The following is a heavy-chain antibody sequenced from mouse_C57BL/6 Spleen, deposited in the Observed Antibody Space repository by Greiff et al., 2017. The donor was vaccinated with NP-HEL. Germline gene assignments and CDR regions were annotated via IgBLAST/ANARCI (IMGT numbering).Heavy chain of an antibody. J-gene: IGHJ4*01. Sequence: EVKLMESGPGLVKPSQSLSLTCSVTGYSITSGYYWNWIRQFPGNKLEWMGYISYDGSNNYNPSLKNRISITRDTSKNQFFLKLNSVTTEDTATYYCARDSLSGTVVEDYAMDYWGQGTSVTVSS. CDR2: ISYDGSN. CDR3: ARDSLSGTVVEDYAMDY. D-gene: IGHD1-1*01. V-gene: IGHV3-6*01. CDR1: GYSITSGYY.